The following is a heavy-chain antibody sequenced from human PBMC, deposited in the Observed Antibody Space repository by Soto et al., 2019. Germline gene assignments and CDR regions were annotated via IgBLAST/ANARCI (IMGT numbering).Heavy chain of an antibody. CDR2: ISDDGSIK. J-gene: IGHJ4*02. CDR3: ASATETAMDTCDY. CDR1: GFSFTTYA. Sequence: GGSLRLSCAASGFSFTTYAMHWVGQAPGKGLEWVVVISDDGSIKYYEDSVKGRFTISRDNSKNTFYLQMNSLRGDDTALYYCASATETAMDTCDYWGQGALVTVSS. D-gene: IGHD5-18*01. V-gene: IGHV3-30-3*01.